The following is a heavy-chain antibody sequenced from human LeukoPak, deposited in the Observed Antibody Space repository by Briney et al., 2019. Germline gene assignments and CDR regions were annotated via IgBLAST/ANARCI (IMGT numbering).Heavy chain of an antibody. V-gene: IGHV3-7*01. CDR2: IKQDGSEK. CDR3: ARVVDIVATIWFDY. J-gene: IGHJ4*02. D-gene: IGHD5-12*01. Sequence: PGGSLRLSCAASGFMFSSNWMSWVRQAPGKGLEWVANIKQDGSEKYYVDSVKGRFTISRDNAKNSLYLQMNSLRAEDTAVYYCARVVDIVATIWFDYWGQGTLVTVSS. CDR1: GFMFSSNW.